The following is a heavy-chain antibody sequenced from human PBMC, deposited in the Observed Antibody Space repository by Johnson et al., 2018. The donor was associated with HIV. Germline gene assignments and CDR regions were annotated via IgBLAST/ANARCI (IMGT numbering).Heavy chain of an antibody. V-gene: IGHV3-66*03. CDR3: ARGLQSMTVVVTRGAFDI. Sequence: VQLVESGGGLIQPGGSLRLSCAASGFTFDHYAMHWVRQAPGKGLEWVSVIYSGGSTYYADSVKGLFTISRDNSNNTLYLQMNSLRADDTAVYYCARGLQSMTVVVTRGAFDIWGQGTMVTVSS. CDR2: IYSGGST. J-gene: IGHJ3*02. CDR1: GFTFDHYA. D-gene: IGHD2-2*01.